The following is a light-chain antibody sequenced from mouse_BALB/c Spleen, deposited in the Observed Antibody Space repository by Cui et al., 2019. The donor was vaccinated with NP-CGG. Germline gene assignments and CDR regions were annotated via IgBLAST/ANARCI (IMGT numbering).Light chain of an antibody. J-gene: IGLJ1*01. CDR3: ALWYSNHWV. Sequence: QAVVTHESAFTTSPRETVTLTCRSSTGAVTTSNYANWVQEKPDHLFTGLIGGTNNRAPGVPARFSGSLIGDKAALTITGAQTEDEAIFFCALWYSNHWVFGGGTKLTVL. CDR1: TGAVTTSNY. V-gene: IGLV1*01. CDR2: GTN.